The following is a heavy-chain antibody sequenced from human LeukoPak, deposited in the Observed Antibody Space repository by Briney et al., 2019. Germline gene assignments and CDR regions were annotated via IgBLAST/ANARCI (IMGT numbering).Heavy chain of an antibody. J-gene: IGHJ4*02. CDR1: GFTFSSYA. V-gene: IGHV3-30*04. CDR3: ARGYDDYVWGSCIY. Sequence: GGSLRLSCAASGFTFSSYAMHWVRQAPGKGLEWVAVISYDGSNKYYADSVKGRFTISRDNSKNTLSLQMNSLRAEDTAVYYCARGYDDYVWGSCIYWDQGTLVTVSS. D-gene: IGHD3-16*01. CDR2: ISYDGSNK.